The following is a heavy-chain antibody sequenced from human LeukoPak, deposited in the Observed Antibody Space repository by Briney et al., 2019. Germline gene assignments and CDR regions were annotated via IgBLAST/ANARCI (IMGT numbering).Heavy chain of an antibody. CDR3: VKDVGSVANYMDV. V-gene: IGHV3-33*06. Sequence: PGGSLRLSCAASAFTFSNYAMHWVRQAPGKGLEWVAVIWHDGSNAYYGDSVKGRFTIARDNSENTLYLQMNSLRAEDTAVYYCVKDVGSVANYMDVWGKGTTVTVSS. D-gene: IGHD5-12*01. J-gene: IGHJ6*03. CDR2: IWHDGSNA. CDR1: AFTFSNYA.